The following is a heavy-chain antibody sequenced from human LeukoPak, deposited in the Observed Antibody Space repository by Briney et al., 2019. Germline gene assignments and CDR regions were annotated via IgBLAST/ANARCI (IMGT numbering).Heavy chain of an antibody. J-gene: IGHJ4*02. CDR2: IRSDKSDT. CDR1: GFTFSSYG. V-gene: IGHV3-30*02. D-gene: IGHD5-12*01. Sequence: QPGGSLRLSCATSGFTFSSYGMNWVRQAPGKGLEWLASIRSDKSDTYYADSVKGRFTISRDNSKNTLYLQMNSLRAEDTAVYYCARGPSGYHNTGGQGTLVTVSS. CDR3: ARGPSGYHNT.